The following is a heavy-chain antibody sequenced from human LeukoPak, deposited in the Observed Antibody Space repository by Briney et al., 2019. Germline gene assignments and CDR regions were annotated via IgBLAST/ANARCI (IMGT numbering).Heavy chain of an antibody. CDR1: GNSISSGDNY. Sequence: SETLSLTCTVSGNSISSGDNYWSWIRQPAGKGLEWIGRIYTSGSTNYNPSLKSRVTISVDTSKNQFSLKLSSVTAADTAVYYCARASYYDSSGYYGSYFDYWGQGTLATVSS. D-gene: IGHD3-22*01. CDR2: IYTSGST. V-gene: IGHV4-61*02. J-gene: IGHJ4*02. CDR3: ARASYYDSSGYYGSYFDY.